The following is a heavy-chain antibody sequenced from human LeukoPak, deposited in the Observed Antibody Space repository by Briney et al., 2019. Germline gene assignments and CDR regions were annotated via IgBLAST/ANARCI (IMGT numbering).Heavy chain of an antibody. V-gene: IGHV4-59*12. Sequence: SETLSLTCTVSGGSISSYYWSWIRQPPGKGLEWIGYIYYSGSTNYNLSLKSRVTISVDTSKNQFSLKLSSVTAADTAVYYCARDNCSGGSCYSGFRWFDPWGQGTLVTVSS. D-gene: IGHD2-15*01. CDR2: IYYSGST. CDR1: GGSISSYY. CDR3: ARDNCSGGSCYSGFRWFDP. J-gene: IGHJ5*02.